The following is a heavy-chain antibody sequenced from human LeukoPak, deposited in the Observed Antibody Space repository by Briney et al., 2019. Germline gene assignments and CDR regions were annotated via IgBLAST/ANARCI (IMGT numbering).Heavy chain of an antibody. D-gene: IGHD1-26*01. CDR2: INHSRST. J-gene: IGHJ4*02. Sequence: PGGSLRLSCAASGFSFSGSSMNWVRQAPGKGLEWIGEINHSRSTNYNPSLKSRVTISIDTSKNQFSLKLSSVTAADTAVYYCARGGLKWELLPARARKSFYFDYWGQGTLVTVSS. CDR1: GFSFSGSS. V-gene: IGHV4-34*01. CDR3: ARGGLKWELLPARARKSFYFDY.